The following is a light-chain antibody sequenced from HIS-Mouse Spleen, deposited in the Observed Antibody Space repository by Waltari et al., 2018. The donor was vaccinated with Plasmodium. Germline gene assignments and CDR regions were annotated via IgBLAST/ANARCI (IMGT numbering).Light chain of an antibody. CDR3: YSTDSSGNHRV. Sequence: YEPTPPPPVSVSPGKTARNTCPGDALPKKFSYWYQQKSGQAPGLVIYEDSKRPSGIPERFSGSSSGTMATLTISGAQVEDEADYYCYSTDSSGNHRVFGGGTKLTVL. CDR1: ALPKKF. J-gene: IGLJ3*02. V-gene: IGLV3-10*01. CDR2: EDS.